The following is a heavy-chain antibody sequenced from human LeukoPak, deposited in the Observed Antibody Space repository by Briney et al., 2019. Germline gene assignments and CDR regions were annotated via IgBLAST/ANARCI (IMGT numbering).Heavy chain of an antibody. J-gene: IGHJ2*01. D-gene: IGHD3-10*01. V-gene: IGHV4-59*01. CDR1: GGSISSYC. CDR3: VRKWSFWYFDP. Sequence: SETLSLTCTVSGGSISSYCWSWIRQPPGKGLEWIGHVYSTGSTNYNPSLKGRVTISIDMSKNQFTLRLNYVNGADTAIYYGVRKWSFWYFDPWGRGTLATVSS. CDR2: VYSTGST.